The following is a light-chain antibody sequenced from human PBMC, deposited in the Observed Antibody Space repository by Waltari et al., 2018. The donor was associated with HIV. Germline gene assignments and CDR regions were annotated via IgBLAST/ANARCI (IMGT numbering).Light chain of an antibody. V-gene: IGLV3-21*02. CDR2: DDS. Sequence: SYVLTQPPSVSVAPGQTARITCGGNNIERKRVHWYQQKPGQAPVQVVYDDSDRRSGIPERFSGSNSGNTATLTISRVEAGDEADYYCQVWDSSSAQLYVFGTGTKVTVL. J-gene: IGLJ1*01. CDR3: QVWDSSSAQLYV. CDR1: NIERKR.